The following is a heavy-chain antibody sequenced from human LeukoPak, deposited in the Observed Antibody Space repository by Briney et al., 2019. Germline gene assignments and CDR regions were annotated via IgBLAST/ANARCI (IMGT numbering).Heavy chain of an antibody. CDR3: AKGVLRFLEWSLDY. J-gene: IGHJ4*02. CDR1: GFTFDDYA. CDR2: ISWNSGSI. D-gene: IGHD3-3*01. V-gene: IGHV3-9*03. Sequence: GGSLRLSCAASGFTFDDYAMHWVRQAPGKGLEWVSGISWNSGSIGYADSVKGRFTISRDNAKNSLYLQMNSLRAEDMALYYCAKGVLRFLEWSLDYWGQGTLVTVSS.